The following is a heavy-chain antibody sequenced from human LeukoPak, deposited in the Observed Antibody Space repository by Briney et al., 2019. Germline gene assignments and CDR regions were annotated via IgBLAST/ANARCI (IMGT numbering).Heavy chain of an antibody. V-gene: IGHV3-64*01. D-gene: IGHD4-11*01. CDR2: ISSNGGST. CDR1: GFTFSSYA. CDR3: AREGPRLPGYFDY. J-gene: IGHJ4*02. Sequence: GGSLRLSCAASGFTFSSYAMHWVRQAPGKGLEYVSAISSNGGSTYYANSVKGRFTISRDNSKNTLYLQMGSLRAEDMAVYYCAREGPRLPGYFDYWGQGTLVTVSS.